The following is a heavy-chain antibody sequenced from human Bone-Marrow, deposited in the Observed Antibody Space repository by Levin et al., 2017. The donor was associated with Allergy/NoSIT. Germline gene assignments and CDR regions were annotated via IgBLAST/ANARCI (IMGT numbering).Heavy chain of an antibody. V-gene: IGHV3-13*01. D-gene: IGHD3-22*01. Sequence: GGSLRLSCAASGFTFSSYDMHWVRQATGKGLEWVSAIGTAGDTYYPGSVKGRFTISRENAKNSLYLQMNSLRAGDTAVYYCARSSYYYDSSGYLDYWGQGTLVTVSS. CDR3: ARSSYYYDSSGYLDY. J-gene: IGHJ4*02. CDR2: IGTAGDT. CDR1: GFTFSSYD.